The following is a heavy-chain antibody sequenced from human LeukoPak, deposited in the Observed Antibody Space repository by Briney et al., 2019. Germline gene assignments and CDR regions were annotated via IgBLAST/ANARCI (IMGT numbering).Heavy chain of an antibody. Sequence: GGSLRLSCAASGFTFSSYDMHWVRQATGKGLEWVSAIGTAGDTYYPGSVKGRFTISRENAKNSLYPQMNSLRAGDTAAYYCARALASTVTTSGSYYGMDVWGQGTTVTVSS. J-gene: IGHJ6*02. CDR3: ARALASTVTTSGSYYGMDV. CDR2: IGTAGDT. V-gene: IGHV3-13*01. CDR1: GFTFSSYD. D-gene: IGHD4-11*01.